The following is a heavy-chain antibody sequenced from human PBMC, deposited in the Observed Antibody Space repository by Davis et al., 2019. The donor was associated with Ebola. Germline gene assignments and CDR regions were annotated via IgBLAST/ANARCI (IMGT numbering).Heavy chain of an antibody. V-gene: IGHV3-48*02. CDR1: GFLFSDFS. CDR3: ARDHFFAFDF. J-gene: IGHJ4*02. CDR2: ITKDSDVM. Sequence: GESLKISCAASGFLFSDFSMNWVRQAPGKGLEWITYITKDSDVMHYADSVKGRFTVSSDNAKNSLFLQMSSLRDEDSAVYYCARDHFFAFDFWSQGVHVSVSS.